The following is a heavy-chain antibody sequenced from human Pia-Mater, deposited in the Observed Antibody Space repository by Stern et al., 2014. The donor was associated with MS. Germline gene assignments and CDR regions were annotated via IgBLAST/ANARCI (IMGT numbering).Heavy chain of an antibody. Sequence: VQLVESGGGVVQPGRPLRLSWVASGFTLGSWAMHWVRQAPGKGLEWVAGVSYDGSNTYYADSVKGRFTIYRDNSQNTLYMQMSSLRPEDTAVYYCAKDRQYLTYFFDHWGQGSLVTVSS. V-gene: IGHV3-30*18. J-gene: IGHJ5*02. CDR2: VSYDGSNT. CDR3: AKDRQYLTYFFDH. D-gene: IGHD2/OR15-2a*01. CDR1: GFTLGSWA.